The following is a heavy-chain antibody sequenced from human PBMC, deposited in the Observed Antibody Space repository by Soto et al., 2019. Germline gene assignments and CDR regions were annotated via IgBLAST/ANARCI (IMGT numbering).Heavy chain of an antibody. CDR3: ARDYYRFDSGYGFSMDV. D-gene: IGHD5-12*01. J-gene: IGHJ6*02. CDR1: GFTFSSYA. V-gene: IGHV3-30-3*01. Sequence: GGSLRLSCAASGFTFSSYAMHWVRQAPGKGLEGVAVISYDGSNKYYADSVKGRFTISRDNSKNKLYLQMNSLRAEDTAVYYCARDYYRFDSGYGFSMDVWGQGTRVSV. CDR2: ISYDGSNK.